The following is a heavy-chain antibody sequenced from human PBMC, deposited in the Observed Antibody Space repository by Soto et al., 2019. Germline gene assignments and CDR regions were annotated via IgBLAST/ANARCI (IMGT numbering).Heavy chain of an antibody. CDR3: AKVRYSSYDSSFDY. V-gene: IGHV3-9*01. CDR2: ISWNSGSI. D-gene: IGHD5-12*01. J-gene: IGHJ4*02. Sequence: EVQLVESGGGLVQPGRSLRLSCAASGFTFDDYAMHWVRQAPGKGLEWVSGISWNSGSIGYADPVKGRFTISRDNAKNSLYRQRHSLRAEDTALYYCAKVRYSSYDSSFDYWGKGTLVTDSS. CDR1: GFTFDDYA.